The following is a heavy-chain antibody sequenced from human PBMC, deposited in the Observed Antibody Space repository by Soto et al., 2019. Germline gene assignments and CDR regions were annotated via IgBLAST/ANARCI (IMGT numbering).Heavy chain of an antibody. CDR2: ITYDGKNT. Sequence: QVQLVESGGGVVQPGRSLRLSCAASGFTFTNYAMHWVRQAPGKGLEWVAVITYDGKNTYYADSVKGRFTISRDNSKNMVWLQMSSLRDEDTAVYYCATGIIVAGDYWGQGTLVTVSS. CDR1: GFTFTNYA. CDR3: ATGIIVAGDY. V-gene: IGHV3-30*04. D-gene: IGHD3-22*01. J-gene: IGHJ4*02.